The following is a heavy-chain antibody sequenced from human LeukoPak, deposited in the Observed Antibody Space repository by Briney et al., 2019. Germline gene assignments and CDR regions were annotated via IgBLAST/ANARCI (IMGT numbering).Heavy chain of an antibody. CDR1: GFTFSTYG. CDR3: ASPAGDYYNPFDY. J-gene: IGHJ4*02. D-gene: IGHD4-17*01. CDR2: ISGSGGNT. V-gene: IGHV3-23*01. Sequence: GGSLRLSCAASGFTFSTYGMNWVRQAPGKGLEWVSVISGSGGNTYYADSVRGRFTISRDNSKNTLYLQMNSLRAEDTAVYYCASPAGDYYNPFDYWGQGTLVTVSS.